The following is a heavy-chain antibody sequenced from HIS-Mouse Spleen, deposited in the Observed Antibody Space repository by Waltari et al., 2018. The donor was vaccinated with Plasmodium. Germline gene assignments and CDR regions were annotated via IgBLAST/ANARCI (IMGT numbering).Heavy chain of an antibody. V-gene: IGHV4-31*03. Sequence: QAQLQESGPGLVKPSQTLSLTCTVSGRCISSGGYYWSWIRQHPGKGLEWIGYIYYSGSTYYNPSLKSRVTISVDTSKNQFSLKLSSVTAADTAVYYCARSIAATVTFYFDYWGQGTLVTVSS. CDR2: IYYSGST. J-gene: IGHJ4*02. CDR1: GRCISSGGYY. D-gene: IGHD6-13*01. CDR3: ARSIAATVTFYFDY.